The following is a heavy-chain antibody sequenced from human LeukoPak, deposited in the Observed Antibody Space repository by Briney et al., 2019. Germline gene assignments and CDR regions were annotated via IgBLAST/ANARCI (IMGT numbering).Heavy chain of an antibody. D-gene: IGHD2-15*01. J-gene: IGHJ1*01. CDR3: ARGHCSGGTCYSEYFQR. V-gene: IGHV4-59*01. CDR1: GGSISGNY. CDR2: IYYSGST. Sequence: SETLSLTCTVSGGSISGNYWNWIRQPPGKGLEWIGYIYYSGSTSYNPSLKSRVTISVDTSRNQFSLKLTSMTAADTAVYYCARGHCSGGTCYSEYFQRWGPGTLVTVSS.